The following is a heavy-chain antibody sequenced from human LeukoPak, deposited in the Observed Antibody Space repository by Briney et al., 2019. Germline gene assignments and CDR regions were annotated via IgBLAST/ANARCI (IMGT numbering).Heavy chain of an antibody. CDR2: MSGSGGTA. CDR3: AKDGGLTPFRC. Sequence: GGSLRLSCAASGFTFSSYAMSWVRQAPGKGLEWVSGMSGSGGTANYADSVKGRFAISRDNSKNTLYLQMNSLRAEDTAVYYCAKDGGLTPFRCCGQGTLVTVSS. J-gene: IGHJ4*02. CDR1: GFTFSSYA. V-gene: IGHV3-23*01. D-gene: IGHD3-16*01.